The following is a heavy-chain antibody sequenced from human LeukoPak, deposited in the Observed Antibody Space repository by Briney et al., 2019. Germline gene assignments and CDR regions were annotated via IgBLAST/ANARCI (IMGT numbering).Heavy chain of an antibody. Sequence: GGSLRLSCAASGFTFSSYGMHWVRQAPGKGLEWVSVISYDGSNKYYADSVKGRFTISRDNSKNTLYLQMNSLRAEDTAVYYCAKDPYYYGSGSYPHFDYWGQGTLVSVSS. CDR1: GFTFSSYG. J-gene: IGHJ4*02. CDR3: AKDPYYYGSGSYPHFDY. V-gene: IGHV3-30*18. D-gene: IGHD3-10*01. CDR2: ISYDGSNK.